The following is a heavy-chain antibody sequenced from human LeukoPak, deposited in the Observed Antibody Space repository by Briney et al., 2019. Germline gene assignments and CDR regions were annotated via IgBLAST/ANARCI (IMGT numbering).Heavy chain of an antibody. J-gene: IGHJ1*01. CDR1: GFTFSNAW. V-gene: IGHV3-21*01. CDR2: ISSSSSFI. CDR3: ATQEEHSYDSNRSGYFQH. Sequence: GGSLRLSCAVSGFTFSNAWMTWVRQAPGKGLEWVSSISSSSSFIYYADSIKGRFTISRDNAKNSLYLQMNSLRAEDTAVYYCATQEEHSYDSNRSGYFQHWGQGTLVTVSS. D-gene: IGHD3-22*01.